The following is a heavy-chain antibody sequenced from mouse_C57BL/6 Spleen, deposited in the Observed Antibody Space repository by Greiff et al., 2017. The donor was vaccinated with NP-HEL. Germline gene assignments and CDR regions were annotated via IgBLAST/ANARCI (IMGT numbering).Heavy chain of an antibody. D-gene: IGHD3-2*02. CDR3: ATALDSSGLWFAY. CDR1: GYTFTDYN. V-gene: IGHV1-18*01. CDR2: INPNNGGT. J-gene: IGHJ3*01. Sequence: EVQLQQSGPELVKPGASVKIPCKASGYTFTDYNMDWVKQSHGKSLEWIGDINPNNGGTIYNQKFKGKATLTVDKSSSTAYMELRSLTSEDTAVYYCATALDSSGLWFAYWGQGTLVTVSA.